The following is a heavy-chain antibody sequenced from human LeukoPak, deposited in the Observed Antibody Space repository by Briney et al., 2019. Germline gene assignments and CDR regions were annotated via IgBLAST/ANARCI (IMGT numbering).Heavy chain of an antibody. Sequence: SETLSLTCAVYGGSFSGYYWSWIRQPPGKGLEWIGEINHSGSTNYNPSFKSRVTISVGTSKNQFSLKLSSVTAADTAVYYCARVSSGSSADYWGQGTLVTVSS. V-gene: IGHV4-34*01. J-gene: IGHJ4*02. D-gene: IGHD6-19*01. CDR1: GGSFSGYY. CDR2: INHSGST. CDR3: ARVSSGSSADY.